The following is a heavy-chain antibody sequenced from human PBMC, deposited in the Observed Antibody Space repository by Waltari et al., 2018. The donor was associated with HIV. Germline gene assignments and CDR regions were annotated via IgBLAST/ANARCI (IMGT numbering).Heavy chain of an antibody. J-gene: IGHJ4*02. CDR2: ITGSGVNT. CDR3: AKDLYCGDDECYSRVSDY. D-gene: IGHD2-21*01. V-gene: IGHV3-23*01. Sequence: EVHLMQAGGGLVQPGGSLRLSCAASGFTFSRFAMNWVRQPPGKGLEWVAAITGSGVNTNYTGSVKGRFTISRDNSRTTLYLEMYSLRAEDTAVYFCAKDLYCGDDECYSRVSDYWGQGSQVTVSS. CDR1: GFTFSRFA.